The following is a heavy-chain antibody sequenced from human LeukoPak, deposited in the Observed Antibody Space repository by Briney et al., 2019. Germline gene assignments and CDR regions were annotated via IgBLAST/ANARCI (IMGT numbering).Heavy chain of an antibody. V-gene: IGHV4-59*01. D-gene: IGHD3-3*01. Sequence: SETLSLTCTVSGGSISSYYWSWIRQPPGKGLEWIGYIYHSGSTNYNPSLKSRVTISVDTSKNQFSLKLSSVTAADTAVYYCARDSSDYDFWSGYYPKKDYYYYMDVWGKGTTVTVSS. CDR2: IYHSGST. CDR3: ARDSSDYDFWSGYYPKKDYYYYMDV. J-gene: IGHJ6*03. CDR1: GGSISSYY.